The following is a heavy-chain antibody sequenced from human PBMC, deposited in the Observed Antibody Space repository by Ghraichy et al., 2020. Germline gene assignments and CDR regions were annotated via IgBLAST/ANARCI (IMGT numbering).Heavy chain of an antibody. CDR2: INHSGST. J-gene: IGHJ6*03. CDR1: DGSFSGYN. V-gene: IGHV4-34*01. Sequence: SETLSLTCAVYDGSFSGYNWTWIRQPPGKGLEWIGEINHSGSTNYNPSLKSRVTISVDTSKKQFSLKLTSVTAADTAVYYCARALHYDYSMDVWGKGTTVTVSS. CDR3: ARALHYDYSMDV.